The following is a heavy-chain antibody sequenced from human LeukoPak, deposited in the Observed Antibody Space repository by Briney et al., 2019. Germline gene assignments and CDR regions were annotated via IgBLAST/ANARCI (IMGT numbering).Heavy chain of an antibody. CDR3: AKAGSYDILTGYYHDAFDI. J-gene: IGHJ3*02. CDR2: ISGSGGST. V-gene: IGHV3-23*01. D-gene: IGHD3-9*01. Sequence: GGSLRLSCVGSRFPPRKYAMSWVRQAPGKGLEWVSAISGSGGSTYYADSVKGRFTISRDNSKNTLYLQMNSLRAEDTAVYYCAKAGSYDILTGYYHDAFDIWGQGTMVTVSS. CDR1: RFPPRKYA.